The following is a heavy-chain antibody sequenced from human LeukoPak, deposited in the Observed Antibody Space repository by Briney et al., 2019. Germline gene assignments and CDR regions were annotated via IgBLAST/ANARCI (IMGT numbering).Heavy chain of an antibody. CDR2: ISSSSGTI. CDR1: GSIFSRFS. V-gene: IGHV3-48*02. D-gene: IGHD1-7*01. CDR3: ARDRNGNYLLDY. Sequence: GAALRLFCAASGSIFSRFSVNWGRQAPAKGLGWVSYISSSSGTIYYADSVKGRFTISRDNAKNSLYLQMNSLRDEDTALYYCARDRNGNYLLDYWGQGTLVTVSS. J-gene: IGHJ4*02.